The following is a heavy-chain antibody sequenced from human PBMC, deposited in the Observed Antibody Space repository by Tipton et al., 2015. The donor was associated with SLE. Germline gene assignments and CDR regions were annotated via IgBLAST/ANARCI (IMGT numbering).Heavy chain of an antibody. D-gene: IGHD2-15*01. J-gene: IGHJ3*02. Sequence: TLSLTCTVSGGSISSYYWSWIRQPPGKGLEWIGEINHSGSTNCNPSLKSRVTISVDTSKNQFSLKLSSVTAADTAVYYCARGNGGNAFDIWGQGTMVTVSS. CDR2: INHSGST. V-gene: IGHV4-34*01. CDR1: GGSISSYY. CDR3: ARGNGGNAFDI.